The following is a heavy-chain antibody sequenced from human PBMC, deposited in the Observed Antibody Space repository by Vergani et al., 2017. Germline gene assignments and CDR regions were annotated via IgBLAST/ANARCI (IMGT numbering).Heavy chain of an antibody. J-gene: IGHJ4*02. Sequence: EVELVQSGPEMRKPGESLKISCKGSEYSFGNYWIGWVRQMPGKGLEWMGIIYPADSDTRYSPSFQGQVTISADKSISTAFLQWDSLKASDTALYYCARHTTYTDSGGQGTLFTVSS. CDR1: EYSFGNYW. V-gene: IGHV5-51*01. CDR2: IYPADSDT. D-gene: IGHD2/OR15-2a*01. CDR3: ARHTTYTDS.